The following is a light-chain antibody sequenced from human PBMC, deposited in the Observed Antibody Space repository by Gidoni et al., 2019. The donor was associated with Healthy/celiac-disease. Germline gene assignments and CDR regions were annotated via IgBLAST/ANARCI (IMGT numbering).Light chain of an antibody. CDR2: GAS. J-gene: IGKJ3*01. CDR1: QSVSSSY. Sequence: DIVLTQSPGTLSLPPGERATLSCRASQSVSSSYLAWYQQKPGQAPRLLIYGASSRATGIPDRFSGSGSGTDFTLTISRLEPEDFAVYYCQQYGSSPFTFGPGTKVDIK. V-gene: IGKV3-20*01. CDR3: QQYGSSPFT.